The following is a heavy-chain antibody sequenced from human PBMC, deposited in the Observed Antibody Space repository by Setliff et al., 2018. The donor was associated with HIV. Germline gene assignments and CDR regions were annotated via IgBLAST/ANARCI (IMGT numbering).Heavy chain of an antibody. CDR3: ARSDADAFDI. V-gene: IGHV1-46*01. Sequence: GASVKVSCKASGYTFTSYYMHWVRQAPGQGLEWTGIINPSGGSTSYAQKFQGRVTMTRDTSTSTVDMELSSLRSEETAVYYCARSDADAFDIWGQGTMVTVSS. J-gene: IGHJ3*02. CDR1: GYTFTSYY. D-gene: IGHD2-21*02. CDR2: INPSGGST.